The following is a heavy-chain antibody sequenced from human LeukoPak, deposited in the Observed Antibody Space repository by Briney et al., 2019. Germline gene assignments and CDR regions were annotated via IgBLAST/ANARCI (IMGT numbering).Heavy chain of an antibody. CDR2: ISGSGGST. J-gene: IGHJ4*02. CDR1: GFTFSSYA. CDR3: AKTRDYDSSGYSTTPYFDY. V-gene: IGHV3-23*01. D-gene: IGHD3-22*01. Sequence: GGSLGLSCAASGFTFSSYAMSWVRQAPGKGLEWVSAISGSGGSTYYADSVKGRFTISRDNSKNTLDLQMNSLIAEDTAVYYCAKTRDYDSSGYSTTPYFDYWGQGTLVTVSS.